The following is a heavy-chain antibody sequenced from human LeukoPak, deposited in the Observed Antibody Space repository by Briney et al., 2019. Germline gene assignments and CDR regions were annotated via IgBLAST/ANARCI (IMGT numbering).Heavy chain of an antibody. Sequence: PGGSLRLSCAASGFTFSSYSMNWVRQAPGKGLEWVPSISSSSSYIYYADSVKGRFTISRDNAKNSLYLQMNSLRAEDTAVYYCARERWNDVQSGMDVWGQGTTVTVSS. CDR3: ARERWNDVQSGMDV. V-gene: IGHV3-21*01. CDR1: GFTFSSYS. J-gene: IGHJ6*02. D-gene: IGHD1-1*01. CDR2: ISSSSSYI.